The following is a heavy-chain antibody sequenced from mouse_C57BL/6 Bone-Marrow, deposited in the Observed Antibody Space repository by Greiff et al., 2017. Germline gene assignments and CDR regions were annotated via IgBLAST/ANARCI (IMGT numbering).Heavy chain of an antibody. J-gene: IGHJ4*01. CDR2: INPNYGTT. D-gene: IGHD2-4*01. CDR3: ARQGIYYDYDYAMDY. V-gene: IGHV1-39*01. CDR1: GYSFTDYN. Sequence: VQLQQSGPELVKPGASVKISCKASGYSFTDYNMNWVKQSNGKSLEWIGVINPNYGTTSYNQKFKGKATLTVDQSSSTAYMQLNRLTSEYSAVYYCARQGIYYDYDYAMDYWGQGTSVTVSS.